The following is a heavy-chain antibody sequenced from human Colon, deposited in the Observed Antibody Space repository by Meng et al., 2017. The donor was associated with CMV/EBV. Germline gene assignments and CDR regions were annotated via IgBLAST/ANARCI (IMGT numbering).Heavy chain of an antibody. D-gene: IGHD3-16*01. V-gene: IGHV3-74*01. CDR1: GFSFSNYY. J-gene: IGHJ4*02. CDR3: TRDFWGSLEY. Sequence: MEVVACVVPPWGCLRLYCAASGFSFSNYYMHCVRQGPGKALVWVSRIQNDGSITTYAESVKGRFTISRDNAKNTLYLQMNSLRAEDTAVYYCTRDFWGSLEYWGQGALVTVSS. CDR2: IQNDGSIT.